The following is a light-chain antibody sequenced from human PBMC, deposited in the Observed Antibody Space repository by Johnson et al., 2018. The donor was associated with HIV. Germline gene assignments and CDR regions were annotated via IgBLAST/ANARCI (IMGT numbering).Light chain of an antibody. V-gene: IGLV1-51*02. J-gene: IGLJ1*01. Sequence: QSVLTQPPSVSAAPGQKVTIPCSGSSSNIGNNYVSWYRQLPGTAPKLLIYENNKRPSGIPDRFSGSKSGTSATLGITGLQTGDDADYYCGTWDSSLSASYVFGTGTKVTVL. CDR3: GTWDSSLSASYV. CDR1: SSNIGNNY. CDR2: ENN.